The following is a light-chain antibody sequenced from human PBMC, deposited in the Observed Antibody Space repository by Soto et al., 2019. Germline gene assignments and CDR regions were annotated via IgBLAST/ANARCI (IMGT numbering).Light chain of an antibody. CDR1: QSVSSN. V-gene: IGKV3-15*01. Sequence: EIVMTQSPATLSVSPGERATLSCRASQSVSSNLAWYQQKPGQAPRLLIYGASTRATGIPARFSGSGSGTEMTITISSLQSEDFAVHYCQQYNNWPPWTFGQGTKVEIK. CDR2: GAS. J-gene: IGKJ1*01. CDR3: QQYNNWPPWT.